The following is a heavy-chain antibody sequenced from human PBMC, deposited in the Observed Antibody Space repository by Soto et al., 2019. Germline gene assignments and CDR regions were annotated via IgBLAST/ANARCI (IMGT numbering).Heavy chain of an antibody. CDR2: IIPIFGTA. J-gene: IGHJ4*02. Sequence: SVKVSCKASGGTFSGYAISWVRQAPGQGLEWMGGIIPIFGTANYAQKFQGRVTITADESTSTAYMELSSLRSEDTAVYYCARRSIAVAGTPFDYWGQGTLVTVSS. CDR3: ARRSIAVAGTPFDY. V-gene: IGHV1-69*13. CDR1: GGTFSGYA. D-gene: IGHD6-19*01.